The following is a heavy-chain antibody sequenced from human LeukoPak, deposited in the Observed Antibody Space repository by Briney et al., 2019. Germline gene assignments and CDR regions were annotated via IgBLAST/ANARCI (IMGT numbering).Heavy chain of an antibody. D-gene: IGHD3-10*01. J-gene: IGHJ4*02. V-gene: IGHV5-51*01. CDR1: GYSFTNHW. CDR3: ARLFYGSESYFDY. CDR2: IYPGDSDT. Sequence: GESLKISCKGSGYSFTNHWIGWVRQMPGKGLEWMGIIYPGDSDTRYSPSFQGQVTISADKSISTAYLQWNSLKASDTAMYYCARLFYGSESYFDYWGQGTLVTVSS.